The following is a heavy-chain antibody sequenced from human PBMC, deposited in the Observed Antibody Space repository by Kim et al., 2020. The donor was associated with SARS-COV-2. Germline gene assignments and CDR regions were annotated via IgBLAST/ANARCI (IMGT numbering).Heavy chain of an antibody. Sequence: ASVKVSCKASGYTFTSYAMHWVRQAPGQRLEWMGWINAGNGNTKYSQKFQGRVTITRDTSASTAYMELSSLRSEDTAVYYCAIFTGYSSSWYPIYYYYGMDVWGQGTTVTVSS. J-gene: IGHJ6*02. CDR3: AIFTGYSSSWYPIYYYYGMDV. V-gene: IGHV1-3*01. CDR1: GYTFTSYA. CDR2: INAGNGNT. D-gene: IGHD6-13*01.